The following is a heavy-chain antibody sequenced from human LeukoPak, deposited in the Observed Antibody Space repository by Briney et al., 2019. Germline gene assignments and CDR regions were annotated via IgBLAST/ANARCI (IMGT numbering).Heavy chain of an antibody. Sequence: GGSLRLSCAASGFTFKSYTMNWVRQAPGKGLEWVSSITSSLSYISYADSVKGRFTISRDNAKNSLSLQMNSLRAEDTAVYYCARDFGRTGDWQPRLYYGMDVWGQGTTVTVSS. D-gene: IGHD1-14*01. CDR1: GFTFKSYT. J-gene: IGHJ6*02. CDR3: ARDFGRTGDWQPRLYYGMDV. V-gene: IGHV3-21*01. CDR2: ITSSLSYI.